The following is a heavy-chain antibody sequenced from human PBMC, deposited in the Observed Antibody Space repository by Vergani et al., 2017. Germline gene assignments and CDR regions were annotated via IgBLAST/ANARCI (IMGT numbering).Heavy chain of an antibody. CDR1: GYTLTELS. J-gene: IGHJ6*03. Sequence: QVQLVQSGAEVKKPGASVKVSCKVSGYTLTELSMHWVRQAPRKGLEWMGGFDPEDGETIYAQKFQGRVTMTEDTSTDTAYMELSSLRSEDTAVYYCARSTDYPDDYVSSDYFRRTLDVWGKWTTVTVS. CDR2: FDPEDGET. CDR3: ARSTDYPDDYVSSDYFRRTLDV. V-gene: IGHV1-24*01. D-gene: IGHD4/OR15-4a*01.